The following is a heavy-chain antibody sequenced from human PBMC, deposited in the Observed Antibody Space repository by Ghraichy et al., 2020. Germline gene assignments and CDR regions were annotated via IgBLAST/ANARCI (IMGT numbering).Heavy chain of an antibody. Sequence: LSLTCAASGFTFSSYGMHWVRQAPGKGLEWVAVISYDGSNKYYADSVKGRFTISRDNSKNTLYLQMNSLRAEDTAVYYCANLGASYSWFDPWGQGTLVTVSS. CDR3: ANLGASYSWFDP. CDR2: ISYDGSNK. CDR1: GFTFSSYG. J-gene: IGHJ5*02. D-gene: IGHD6-6*01. V-gene: IGHV3-30*18.